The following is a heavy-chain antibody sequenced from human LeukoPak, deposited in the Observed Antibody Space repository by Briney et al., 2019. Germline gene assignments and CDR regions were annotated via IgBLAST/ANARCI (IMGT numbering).Heavy chain of an antibody. D-gene: IGHD2-2*01. Sequence: PSETLSLTCTVSGGSISSSSYYWGWIRQPPGKGLEWIGSIYYSGSTYYHPSPKSRVTISVVTAKDQFSLKLSSVTAADTAVYYCARQPCSSTSCYSGKGGYFDYWGQGTLVTVSS. CDR1: GGSISSSSYY. V-gene: IGHV4-39*01. CDR2: IYYSGST. J-gene: IGHJ4*02. CDR3: ARQPCSSTSCYSGKGGYFDY.